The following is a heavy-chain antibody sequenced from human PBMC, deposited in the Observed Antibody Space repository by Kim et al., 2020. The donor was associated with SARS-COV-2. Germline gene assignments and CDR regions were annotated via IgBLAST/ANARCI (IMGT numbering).Heavy chain of an antibody. CDR3: ARCPSGSHWTLLDY. D-gene: IGHD1-26*01. CDR2: IKQDGSEK. CDR1: GFTFSSYW. Sequence: GGSLRLSCAASGFTFSSYWMSWVRQAPGKGLEWVANIKQDGSEKYYVDSVKGRFTISRDNAKNSLYLQMNSLRAEDTAVYYCARCPSGSHWTLLDYWGQGTLVTVSS. V-gene: IGHV3-7*03. J-gene: IGHJ4*02.